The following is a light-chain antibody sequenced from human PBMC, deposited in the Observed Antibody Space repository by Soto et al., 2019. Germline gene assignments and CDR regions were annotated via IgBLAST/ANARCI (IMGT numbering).Light chain of an antibody. V-gene: IGLV2-14*01. J-gene: IGLJ2*01. CDR3: SSYRSNNVI. CDR1: SSDVGGYNY. Sequence: QPASVSGSPGQSITISCTGTSSDVGGYNYVSWYQQHPGKAPKLVIFEVTFRPSGVSNRFSGSKSGNTASLTISGLQAEDEADYYCSSYRSNNVIFGGGTKVTVL. CDR2: EVT.